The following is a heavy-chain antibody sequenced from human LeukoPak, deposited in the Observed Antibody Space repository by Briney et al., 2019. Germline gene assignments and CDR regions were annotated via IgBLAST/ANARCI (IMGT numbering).Heavy chain of an antibody. D-gene: IGHD6-19*01. J-gene: IGHJ4*02. Sequence: SQTLSLTCAISGDSVSSNTAAWNWIRQSPSRGLEWLGRTYYRSKWYNDYTVAVRSRISIAPDTSKNQFALQLKSVTPEDTAVYYCARARGAVAGYFDYWGQGTLVTVSS. V-gene: IGHV6-1*01. CDR1: GDSVSSNTAA. CDR3: ARARGAVAGYFDY. CDR2: TYYRSKWYN.